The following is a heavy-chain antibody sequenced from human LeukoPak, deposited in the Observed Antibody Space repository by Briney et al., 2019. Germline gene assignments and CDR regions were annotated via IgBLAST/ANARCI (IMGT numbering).Heavy chain of an antibody. V-gene: IGHV3-21*01. D-gene: IGHD5-18*01. CDR2: ISSSSSYI. Sequence: PGGSLRLSCAASGFTVSSNYMNWVRQAPGKGLEWASSISSSSSYIYYADSVKGRFTISRDNAKNSLYLQMNSLRAADTAVYYCARDLRGYSYGWLDYWGQGTLVTVSS. CDR3: ARDLRGYSYGWLDY. J-gene: IGHJ4*02. CDR1: GFTVSSNY.